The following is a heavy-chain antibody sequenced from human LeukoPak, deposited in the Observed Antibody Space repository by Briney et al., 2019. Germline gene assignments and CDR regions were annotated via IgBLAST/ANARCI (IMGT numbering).Heavy chain of an antibody. CDR1: GFTFSNYG. Sequence: PGGSLRLSCTASGFTFSNYGMHWVRQAPGKGLEWVAAIWFDGNNKYYTDSVKGRFVISRDNSRNALYLQMNSLRAEGTAVYYCARDRGQSSTYFDSWGQGTLVTVSS. V-gene: IGHV3-33*01. D-gene: IGHD5/OR15-5a*01. J-gene: IGHJ4*02. CDR3: ARDRGQSSTYFDS. CDR2: IWFDGNNK.